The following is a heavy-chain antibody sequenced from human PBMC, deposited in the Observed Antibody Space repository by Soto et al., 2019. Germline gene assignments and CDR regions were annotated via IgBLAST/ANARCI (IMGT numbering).Heavy chain of an antibody. V-gene: IGHV1-69*12. CDR3: ATSIAARQNYYYGMDV. CDR1: GGTFSSYA. D-gene: IGHD6-6*01. CDR2: IIPIFGTA. J-gene: IGHJ6*02. Sequence: QVQLVQSGAEVKKPGSSVKVSCTASGGTFSSYAISWVRQAPGQGLEWMGGIIPIFGTANYAQKFQGRVTITADESTSTAYMELSSLRSEDTAVYYCATSIAARQNYYYGMDVWGQGTTVTVSS.